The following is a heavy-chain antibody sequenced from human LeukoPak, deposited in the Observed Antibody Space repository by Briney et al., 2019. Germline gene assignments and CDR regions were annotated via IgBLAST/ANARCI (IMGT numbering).Heavy chain of an antibody. CDR1: GYTFTSYY. CDR3: AGHYYDSSGYYYSSLDY. Sequence: GASVKVSCKASGYTFTSYYMHWVRQAPGQGLEWMGIINPSGGSTSYAQKFQGRVTMTRDMSTSTVYMELSSLRSEDTAVYYCAGHYYDSSGYYYSSLDYWGQGTLVTVSS. CDR2: INPSGGST. V-gene: IGHV1-46*01. D-gene: IGHD3-22*01. J-gene: IGHJ4*02.